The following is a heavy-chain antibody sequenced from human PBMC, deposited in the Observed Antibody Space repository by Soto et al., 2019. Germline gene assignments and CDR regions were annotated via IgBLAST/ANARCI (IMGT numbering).Heavy chain of an antibody. D-gene: IGHD3-22*01. CDR1: GGSISSSSYY. CDR3: AREKEVYYSNAFDI. V-gene: IGHV4-61*01. CDR2: IHYSGST. Sequence: SETLSLTCTVSGGSISSSSYYWGWIRQPPGKGLEWIGFIHYSGSTNYNPSLKSRVTISVDTSKNQFSLKLSSVTAADTAVYYCAREKEVYYSNAFDIWGQGTMVTVSS. J-gene: IGHJ3*02.